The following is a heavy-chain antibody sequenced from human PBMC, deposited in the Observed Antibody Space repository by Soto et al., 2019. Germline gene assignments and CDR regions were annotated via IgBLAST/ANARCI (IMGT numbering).Heavy chain of an antibody. CDR1: GGTFSSYA. Sequence: SVKVSCKASGGTFSSYAISWVRQAPGQGLEWMGGIIPIFGTANYAQKFQGRVTITADESTSTAYMELSSLRSEDTAVYYCATPGIAAADYYYYGMDVWGQGTTVTVSS. CDR2: IIPIFGTA. CDR3: ATPGIAAADYYYYGMDV. J-gene: IGHJ6*02. D-gene: IGHD6-13*01. V-gene: IGHV1-69*13.